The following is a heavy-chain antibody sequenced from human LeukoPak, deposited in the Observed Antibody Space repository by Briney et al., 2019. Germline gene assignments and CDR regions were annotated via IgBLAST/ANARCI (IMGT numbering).Heavy chain of an antibody. V-gene: IGHV5-51*01. D-gene: IGHD3-22*01. CDR3: ARRVYYSDSSAYYPGNWFDP. J-gene: IGHJ5*02. CDR1: GYSFSNYW. Sequence: GESLKISCKSSGYSFSNYWIGWVRQMPGKGLEWMGIIFPGDSDTRYSPSVQGQVTISADKSISTAYLQWSSLKASDSAIYYCARRVYYSDSSAYYPGNWFDPWGQGTLVTVSS. CDR2: IFPGDSDT.